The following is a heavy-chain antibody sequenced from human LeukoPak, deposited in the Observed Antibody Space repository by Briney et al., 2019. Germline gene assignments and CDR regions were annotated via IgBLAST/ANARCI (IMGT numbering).Heavy chain of an antibody. CDR2: ISGSGGNR. Sequence: GGSLRLSCAASGFTFSTYGMSWVREAPGKGLEWFSAISGSGGNRHYADSVKGRFTISSDNSLNNLYVPMNSLRAEEKTVYYGAKEDSEGGPNWFVPWGQGTRVTVSS. D-gene: IGHD3-16*01. CDR3: AKEDSEGGPNWFVP. CDR1: GFTFSTYG. V-gene: IGHV3-23*01. J-gene: IGHJ5*02.